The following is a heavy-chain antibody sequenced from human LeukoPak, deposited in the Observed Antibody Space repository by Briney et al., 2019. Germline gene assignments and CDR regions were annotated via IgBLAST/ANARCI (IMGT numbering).Heavy chain of an antibody. CDR1: GGSFSGYY. Sequence: PSETLSLTCAVYGGSFSGYYWNWIRQPPGKGLEWIGEINHSGSTNYNPSLKSRVTISVDTSKNQFSLKLSPVTAADTAVYYCARGKRRSIIWQQLSFWFDPWGQGTPVTVSS. D-gene: IGHD6-13*01. V-gene: IGHV4-34*01. CDR3: ARGKRRSIIWQQLSFWFDP. J-gene: IGHJ5*02. CDR2: INHSGST.